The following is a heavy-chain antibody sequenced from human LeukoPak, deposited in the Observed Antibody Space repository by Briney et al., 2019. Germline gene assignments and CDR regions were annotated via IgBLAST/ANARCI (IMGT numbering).Heavy chain of an antibody. D-gene: IGHD5-18*01. J-gene: IGHJ3*02. V-gene: IGHV4-59*12. CDR2: IYYTGST. CDR3: ARDVRQLWYPGAFDI. Sequence: PSETLSLTCTVSGASISGYYWTWIRQPPGKGLEWIGYIYYTGSTNYNPSLNNRVTMSVDTSKNQVSLKLSSVTAADTAVYYCARDVRQLWYPGAFDIWGQGTMVTVSS. CDR1: GASISGYY.